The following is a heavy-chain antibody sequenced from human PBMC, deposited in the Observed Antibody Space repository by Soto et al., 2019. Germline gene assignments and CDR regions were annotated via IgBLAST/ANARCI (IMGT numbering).Heavy chain of an antibody. V-gene: IGHV3-30-3*01. J-gene: IGHJ4*02. CDR1: GFTFSGYA. CDR2: TSYDGSNK. CDR3: ARDWETSATGLIDF. Sequence: GGSLRPSCVASGFTFSGYALHGVRQAPGKGLEWVAVTSYDGSNKYYTDSVEGRFTISRDNSKNTLYLQTGSLTTEDTAMYYCARDWETSATGLIDFWGQVTLVTVSS. D-gene: IGHD3-9*01.